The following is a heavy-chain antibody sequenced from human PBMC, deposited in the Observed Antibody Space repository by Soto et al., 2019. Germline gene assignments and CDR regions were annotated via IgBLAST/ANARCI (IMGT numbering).Heavy chain of an antibody. Sequence: QLQLQESGSGLVKPSQTLSLTCAVSGGSISSGGYSWSWIRQPPGKGLEWIGYIYHSGSTYYNPSPKSRVTISVDRSKNQFSLKLTSVTAADTAVYYCARECRGYCSTTSYAYAMDVWGQGTTVTVSS. CDR3: ARECRGYCSTTSYAYAMDV. J-gene: IGHJ6*02. D-gene: IGHD2-2*01. V-gene: IGHV4-30-2*01. CDR1: GGSISSGGYS. CDR2: IYHSGST.